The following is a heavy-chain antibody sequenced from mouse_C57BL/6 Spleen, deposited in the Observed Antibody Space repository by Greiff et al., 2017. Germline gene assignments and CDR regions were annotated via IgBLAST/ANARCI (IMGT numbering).Heavy chain of an antibody. CDR3: AREGGYY. Sequence: VQLQQPGAELVKPGASVKLSCKASGYTFTSYWMQWVKQRPGQGLEWIGEIDPSDSYTNYNQKFKGKATLTVDTSSSTAYMQLSSLTSEDSAVYYCAREGGYYWGQGTTLTVSS. J-gene: IGHJ2*01. CDR2: IDPSDSYT. D-gene: IGHD3-3*01. V-gene: IGHV1-50*01. CDR1: GYTFTSYW.